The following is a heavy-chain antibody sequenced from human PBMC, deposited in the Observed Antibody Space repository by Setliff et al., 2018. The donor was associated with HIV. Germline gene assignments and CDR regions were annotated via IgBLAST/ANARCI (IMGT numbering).Heavy chain of an antibody. J-gene: IGHJ3*02. CDR2: IYYIGGA. CDR3: ARESMLRGLRHAVDI. Sequence: PSETLSLPCTVSGGSINSGGYYWTWVRQHPGKGLQWIGYIYYIGGAYYNPSLKSRVTISLDTSKNHFSLNLSSVTAADTAVYYCARESMLRGLRHAVDIWGQGTMVTVSS. CDR1: GGSINSGGYY. D-gene: IGHD3-10*01. V-gene: IGHV4-31*03.